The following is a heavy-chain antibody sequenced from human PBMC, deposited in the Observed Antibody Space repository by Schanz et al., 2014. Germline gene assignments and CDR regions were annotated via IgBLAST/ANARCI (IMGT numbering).Heavy chain of an antibody. CDR3: AKVREWWPYYFDY. D-gene: IGHD2-15*01. CDR2: IKQDGSEK. J-gene: IGHJ4*02. Sequence: EVQLMESGGGLVQPGGSLRLSCAASGFTFSSYWMSWVRQAPGKGLEWVANIKQDGSEKNYVDSVKGRFTISRDNAKNSLYLQMNSLRAEDTAVYYCAKVREWWPYYFDYWGQGTLVTVSS. V-gene: IGHV3-7*03. CDR1: GFTFSSYW.